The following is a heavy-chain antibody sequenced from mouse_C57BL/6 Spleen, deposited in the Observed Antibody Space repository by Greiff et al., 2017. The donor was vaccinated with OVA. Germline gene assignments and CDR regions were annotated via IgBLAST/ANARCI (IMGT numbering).Heavy chain of an antibody. CDR1: GFTFSNYW. J-gene: IGHJ3*01. CDR2: IRLKSDNYAT. V-gene: IGHV6-3*01. Sequence: EVKLQESGGGLVQPGGSMKLSCVASGFTFSNYWMNWVRQSPEKGLEWVAQIRLKSDNYATHYAESVKGRFTISRDDSKSSVYLQMNNLRAEDTGIYYCTHDGYWFAYWGQGTLVTVSA. CDR3: THDGYWFAY. D-gene: IGHD2-3*01.